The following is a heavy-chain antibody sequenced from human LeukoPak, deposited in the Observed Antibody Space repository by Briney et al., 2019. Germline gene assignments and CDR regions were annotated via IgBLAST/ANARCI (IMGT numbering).Heavy chain of an antibody. CDR3: ARDTFQPGLIDS. J-gene: IGHJ4*02. Sequence: GGSLRLSCAASGFTFSRYAMNWVRQAPGKGLEWVSYINTDSSDMHYADSVKGRFTISRDNARNTPYLQLSSLRAEDSGVYYCARDTFQPGLIDSWGQGTLVTVSS. V-gene: IGHV3-21*05. D-gene: IGHD2-2*01. CDR1: GFTFSRYA. CDR2: INTDSSDM.